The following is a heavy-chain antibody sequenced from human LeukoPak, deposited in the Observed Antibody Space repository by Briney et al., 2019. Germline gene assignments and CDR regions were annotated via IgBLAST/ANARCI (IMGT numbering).Heavy chain of an antibody. J-gene: IGHJ4*02. CDR2: VFYSGSK. Sequence: SETLSLTCNVSGGSISNRAYYWAWIRQPPGKGLEWIGSVFYSGSKYSNPSLESRLTISVDTSKNQFSLKLSSVTAADTAVYYCARAMRSPYYFDYWGQGTLVTVSS. V-gene: IGHV4-39*07. CDR3: ARAMRSPYYFDY. CDR1: GGSISNRAYY.